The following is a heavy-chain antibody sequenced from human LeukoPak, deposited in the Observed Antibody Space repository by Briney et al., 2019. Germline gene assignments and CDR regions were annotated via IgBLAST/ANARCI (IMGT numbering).Heavy chain of an antibody. V-gene: IGHV3-23*01. D-gene: IGHD4-17*01. CDR1: GFTFNNYA. CDR2: ISGSGGST. J-gene: IGHJ6*03. Sequence: GGSLRLSCAASGFTFNNYAMSWVRQAPGKGLEWVSAISGSGGSTYYADSVKGRFTISRDNSKTTLYLQMNSLRAEDTAVYYCAKDPRTTVTYYYDYYMDDWGKGTTVTVSS. CDR3: AKDPRTTVTYYYDYYMDD.